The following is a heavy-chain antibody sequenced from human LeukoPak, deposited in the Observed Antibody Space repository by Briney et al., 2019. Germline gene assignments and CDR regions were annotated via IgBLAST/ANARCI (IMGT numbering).Heavy chain of an antibody. Sequence: SETLSLTCIVSGGSINNKNNNWGWIRQSPGKGLEWVGSVDYSGNTDYNPSLKSRVSISVDASKNQFSLRLNSVTAADTAIYYCARAYSSSSATLGYWGQGTLVTVSS. V-gene: IGHV4-39*07. CDR1: GGSINNKNNN. CDR3: ARAYSSSSATLGY. CDR2: VDYSGNT. D-gene: IGHD6-6*01. J-gene: IGHJ4*02.